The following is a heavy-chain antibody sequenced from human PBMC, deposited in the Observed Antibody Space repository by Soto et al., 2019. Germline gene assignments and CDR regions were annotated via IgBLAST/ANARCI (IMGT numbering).Heavy chain of an antibody. V-gene: IGHV3-23*01. CDR2: ISGSGIST. CDR3: AKEPVGPDWYFDL. Sequence: DVQLLESGGGLVQPGGSLRLSCAASGFTFRSYAMSWVRQAPGKGLEWVSGISGSGISTHYADSVKGRFTVSRDNSKNTRYLQKNRLGAEDTALYNCAKEPVGPDWYFDLWGRGTLVTVSS. CDR1: GFTFRSYA. J-gene: IGHJ2*01.